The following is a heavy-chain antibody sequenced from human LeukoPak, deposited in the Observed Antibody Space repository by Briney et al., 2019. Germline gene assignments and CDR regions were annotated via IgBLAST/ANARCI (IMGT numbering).Heavy chain of an antibody. CDR2: IWYDGSNK. CDR3: ARERALVYGMDV. Sequence: GGSLRLSCAASGFTFSRFGMHWVRQAPGKGLECVAVIWYDGSNKYYADSVKGRFTISRDNAKNSLYLQMNSLRAEDTAVYYCARERALVYGMDVWGQGTTVTVSS. J-gene: IGHJ6*02. V-gene: IGHV3-33*01. CDR1: GFTFSRFG. D-gene: IGHD2-8*02.